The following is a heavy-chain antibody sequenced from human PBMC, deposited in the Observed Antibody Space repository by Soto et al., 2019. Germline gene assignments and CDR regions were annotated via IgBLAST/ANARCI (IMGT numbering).Heavy chain of an antibody. J-gene: IGHJ4*02. CDR3: ATSRTSIAVAGDIEYYVDY. CDR1: GYTFTDSY. V-gene: IGHV1-2*04. D-gene: IGHD6-19*01. CDR2: INPNSGGT. Sequence: QVQLVQSGAEVKKPGASVKVSCKTSGYTFTDSYMHWVRQAPGQGLEWMGWINPNSGGTKYAQNFQGWVTMTRDTSISKAYMEVSRLRSDDTDVYYCATSRTSIAVAGDIEYYVDYLGPGTLVTVSS.